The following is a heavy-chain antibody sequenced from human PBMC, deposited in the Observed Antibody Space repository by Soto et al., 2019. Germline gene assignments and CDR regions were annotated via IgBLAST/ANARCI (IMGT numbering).Heavy chain of an antibody. CDR2: IYWDDDK. V-gene: IGHV2-5*02. CDR3: AHIPNYYQYDWFDP. D-gene: IGHD3-16*01. J-gene: IGHJ5*02. CDR1: GFSITTRGVG. Sequence: QITLKESGPTLVKPTQTLTLTCTFSGFSITTRGVGVGWIRQPPGKALECLALIYWDDDKRYSPSLQSRLSITKDTSKNQVVLTMTNVDPVATATYYCAHIPNYYQYDWFDPWGQGTLVSVSS.